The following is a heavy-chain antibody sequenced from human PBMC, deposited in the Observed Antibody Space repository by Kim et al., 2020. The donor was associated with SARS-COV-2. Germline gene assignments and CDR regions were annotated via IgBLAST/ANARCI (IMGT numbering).Heavy chain of an antibody. CDR2: IYSGGST. D-gene: IGHD3-22*01. CDR1: GFTVSGNY. CDR3: AKGGSSYLFDS. J-gene: IGHJ4*02. Sequence: GGSLRLSCAASGFTVSGNYLNWVRQAPGKGLEWVSVIYSGGSTNYADSVKGRFTISRDNSENTLYLQMNSLRVEDTAVYYCAKGGSSYLFDSWGQGTLVTSPQ. V-gene: IGHV3-53*01.